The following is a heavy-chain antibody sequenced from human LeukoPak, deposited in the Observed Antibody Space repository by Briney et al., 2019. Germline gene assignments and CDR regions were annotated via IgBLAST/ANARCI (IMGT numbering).Heavy chain of an antibody. Sequence: GGCLRLSCAASGFTVSSKYMSWVRQAPGKGLEWVSAIYSGGSTYYADSVKGRFTISRDNSKNTLYLQMNSLKAEDTAVYYCAKDVQLWAWVYWGQGTLVTVSS. D-gene: IGHD5-18*01. J-gene: IGHJ4*02. V-gene: IGHV3-53*01. CDR1: GFTVSSKY. CDR2: IYSGGST. CDR3: AKDVQLWAWVY.